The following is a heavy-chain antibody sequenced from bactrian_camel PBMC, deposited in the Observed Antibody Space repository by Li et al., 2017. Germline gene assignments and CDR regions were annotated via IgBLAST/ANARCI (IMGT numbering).Heavy chain of an antibody. Sequence: VQLVESGGGSVQAGGSLRLSCATSGYTVSPNYMAWFRQAPGNEREGVAAISRYAGSTYYADSEKGRFTISRDNAERTLYLEMNSLKPDDTAIYYCAARLWGITGPDGGPCPPAAPWYPYWGQGTQVTVS. CDR1: GYTVSPNY. V-gene: IGHV3S31*01. CDR2: ISRYAGST. D-gene: IGHD2*01. J-gene: IGHJ4*01. CDR3: AARLWGITGPDGGPCPPAAPWYPY.